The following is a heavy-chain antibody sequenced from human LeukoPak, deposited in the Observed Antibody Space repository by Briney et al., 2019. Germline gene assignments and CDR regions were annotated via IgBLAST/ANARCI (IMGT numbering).Heavy chain of an antibody. CDR3: ATQQWPPAEGAFDI. CDR1: GVSINNNKW. CDR2: IHPSGST. Sequence: PSGTLSLTCAVSGVSINNNKWWSWVRQPPGKGLEWIGEIHPSGSTTYNPSLKRRVTMSVDKSKNRFSLKLTSVTAADTAVYYCATQQWPPAEGAFDIWGQGTMVTVSS. V-gene: IGHV4-4*02. D-gene: IGHD6-19*01. J-gene: IGHJ3*02.